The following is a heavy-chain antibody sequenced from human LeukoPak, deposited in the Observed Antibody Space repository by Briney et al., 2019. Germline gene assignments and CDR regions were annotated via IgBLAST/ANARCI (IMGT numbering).Heavy chain of an antibody. CDR2: ISGSGGST. CDR1: GFTFSSYG. J-gene: IGHJ4*02. CDR3: AKARLWPLSTFDY. V-gene: IGHV3-23*01. D-gene: IGHD5-18*01. Sequence: PGGSLRLSCAASGFTFSSYGMSWVRQAPGKGLEWVSAISGSGGSTYYADSVKGRFTISRDNSKNTLYLQMNSLRAEDTAVYYCAKARLWPLSTFDYWGQGTLVTVSS.